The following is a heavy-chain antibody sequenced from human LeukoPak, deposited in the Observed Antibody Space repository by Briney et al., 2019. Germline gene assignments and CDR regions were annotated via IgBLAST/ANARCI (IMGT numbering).Heavy chain of an antibody. J-gene: IGHJ4*02. CDR1: GFTFDSYA. Sequence: GGSLRLSCAASGFTFDSYAMTWVRQAPGKGLEWVSTVSASGAGTYFADSVKGRFTISRDNSKNTLYLQMNYLRAEDTAVYYCANNGGVAVAGSFDNWGQGTLVTVSS. D-gene: IGHD6-19*01. V-gene: IGHV3-23*01. CDR2: VSASGAGT. CDR3: ANNGGVAVAGSFDN.